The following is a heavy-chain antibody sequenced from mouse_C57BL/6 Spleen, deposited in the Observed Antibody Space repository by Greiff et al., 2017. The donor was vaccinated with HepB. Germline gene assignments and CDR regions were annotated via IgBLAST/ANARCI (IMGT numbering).Heavy chain of an antibody. D-gene: IGHD2-2*01. Sequence: VKLMESGPGLVAPSQSLSITCTVSGFSLTSYAISWVRQPPGKGLEWLGVIWTGGGTNYNSALKSRLSISNDNSKSQVVLKMNSLQTDDTARYYCARKSSGLQVYYYAMDYWGQGTSVTVSS. V-gene: IGHV2-9-1*01. CDR2: IWTGGGT. CDR1: GFSLTSYA. CDR3: ARKSSGLQVYYYAMDY. J-gene: IGHJ4*01.